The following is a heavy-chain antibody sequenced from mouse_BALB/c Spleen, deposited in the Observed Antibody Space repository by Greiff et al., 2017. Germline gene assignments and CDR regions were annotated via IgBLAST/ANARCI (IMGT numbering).Heavy chain of an antibody. CDR3: ARYVENYFDY. J-gene: IGHJ2*01. V-gene: IGHV5-17*02. CDR2: ISSGSSTI. CDR1: GFTFSSFG. Sequence: EVKLVESGGGLVQPGGSRKLSCAASGFTFSSFGMHWVRQAPEKGLEWVAYISSGSSTIYYADTVKGRFTISRDNPKNTLFLQMTSLRSEDTAMYYCARYVENYFDYWGQGTTLTVSS.